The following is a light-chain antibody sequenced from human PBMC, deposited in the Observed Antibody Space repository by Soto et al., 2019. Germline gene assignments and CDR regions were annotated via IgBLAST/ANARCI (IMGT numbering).Light chain of an antibody. CDR2: EVT. V-gene: IGLV2-14*01. J-gene: IGLJ2*01. CDR3: NSYTNSSAVV. Sequence: QSVLTQPASVSGSPGQSIAISCAGTRXDIGAYDYVSWYQQHPGNAPKLLVYEVTNRPSGVSDRFSGSKSGNTASLTISGLQAEDEADYYCNSYTNSSAVVFGGGTKGTVL. CDR1: RXDIGAYDY.